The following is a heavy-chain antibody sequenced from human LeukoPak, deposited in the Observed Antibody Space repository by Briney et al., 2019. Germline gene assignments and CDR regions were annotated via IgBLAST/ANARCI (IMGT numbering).Heavy chain of an antibody. CDR1: GFTFSSYA. V-gene: IGHV3-23*01. Sequence: GRSLRLSCAASGFTFSSYAMHWVRQAPGKGLEWVSGIGGDSRTHYADSVEGRFTISRDTSKNMLYLQMNNLRAEDTAVYYCAKDILRWSFDYWGQGTLVTVSS. CDR2: IGGDSRT. CDR3: AKDILRWSFDY. J-gene: IGHJ4*02. D-gene: IGHD4-23*01.